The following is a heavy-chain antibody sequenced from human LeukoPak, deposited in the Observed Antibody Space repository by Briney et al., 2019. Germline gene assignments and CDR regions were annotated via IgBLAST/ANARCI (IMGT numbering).Heavy chain of an antibody. J-gene: IGHJ6*03. V-gene: IGHV1-8*01. Sequence: GASVKVSCKASGYTFTSYDINWVRQATGQGLEWMGWMNPNSGNTGYAQKFQGRVTMTRNTSTSTAYMERRSRRSEDTAVYYCARGSDSSSNYYYYMDVWGKGTTVTVSS. D-gene: IGHD6-6*01. CDR1: GYTFTSYD. CDR2: MNPNSGNT. CDR3: ARGSDSSSNYYYYMDV.